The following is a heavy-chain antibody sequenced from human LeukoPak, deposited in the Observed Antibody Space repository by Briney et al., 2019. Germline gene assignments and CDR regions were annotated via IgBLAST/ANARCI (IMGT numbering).Heavy chain of an antibody. Sequence: SETLSLTCTVSGGSISNNCWSWIRQPPGKGLEWIGYIYFSGSTYYNPSLKSRVTISVDASKTQFSLKLISVTAADTAVYYCAKYGGYRGFDPWGQGTLVTVSS. J-gene: IGHJ5*02. CDR3: AKYGGYRGFDP. CDR2: IYFSGST. V-gene: IGHV4-59*12. CDR1: GGSISNNC. D-gene: IGHD5-12*01.